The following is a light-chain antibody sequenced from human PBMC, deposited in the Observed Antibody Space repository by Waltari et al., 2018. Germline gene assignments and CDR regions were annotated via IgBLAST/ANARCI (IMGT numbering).Light chain of an antibody. CDR2: AAS. J-gene: IGKJ1*01. CDR1: QGISSW. V-gene: IGKV1-12*01. CDR3: QQGYNSPRT. Sequence: DIQMTQSPSSLSASVGDKVTITCRASQGISSWLAWYQQKPGKAPKLLIYAASSLQSGVPSRFSGSGSGTDYTLTISNLQPEDFATYYCQQGYNSPRTFGQGTKVEIK.